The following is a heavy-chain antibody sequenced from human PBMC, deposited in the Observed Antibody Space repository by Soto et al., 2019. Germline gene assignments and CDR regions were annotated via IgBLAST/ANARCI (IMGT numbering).Heavy chain of an antibody. CDR3: ARVIPGAEAWFHP. Sequence: QGPLVQSGVEVKKPGASVKVSCTASGNTFTNFGVTWVRQAPGQGLEWMGWISPYTDDPSYAQKFQGRVTMPIDTSTSTAYLDLSSLTSDDSAVYYCARVIPGAEAWFHPWGQGTLVTVSS. V-gene: IGHV1-18*01. J-gene: IGHJ5*02. CDR1: GNTFTNFG. D-gene: IGHD2-2*01. CDR2: ISPYTDDP.